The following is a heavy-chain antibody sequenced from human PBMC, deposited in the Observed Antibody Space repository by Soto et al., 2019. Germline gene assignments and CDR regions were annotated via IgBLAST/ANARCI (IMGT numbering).Heavy chain of an antibody. D-gene: IGHD5-12*01. CDR2: ISAYNGNT. CDR1: GYTFTSYG. Sequence: ASVKASCKASGYTFTSYGISSPRQAPGQGLEWMGWISAYNGNTNYAQKLQGRVTMTTDTSTSTAYMELRSLRSDDTAVYYCARVSSGYDLDYWGQGTLVTVSS. CDR3: ARVSSGYDLDY. J-gene: IGHJ4*02. V-gene: IGHV1-18*01.